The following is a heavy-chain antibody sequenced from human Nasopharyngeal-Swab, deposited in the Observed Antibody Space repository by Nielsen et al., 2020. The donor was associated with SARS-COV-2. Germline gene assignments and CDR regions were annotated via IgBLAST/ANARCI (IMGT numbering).Heavy chain of an antibody. V-gene: IGHV4-39*07. CDR1: GGPISSSSYY. J-gene: IGHJ6*02. CDR2: IYYSGST. Sequence: SETLSLTCTVSGGPISSSSYYWGWIGQPPGKGLEWIGSIYYSGSTYYNPSLKSRVTISVDTSKNQFSLKLSSVTAADTAVYYCVGSSWYGDYYYYYGMDVWGQGTTVTVSS. CDR3: VGSSWYGDYYYYYGMDV. D-gene: IGHD6-13*01.